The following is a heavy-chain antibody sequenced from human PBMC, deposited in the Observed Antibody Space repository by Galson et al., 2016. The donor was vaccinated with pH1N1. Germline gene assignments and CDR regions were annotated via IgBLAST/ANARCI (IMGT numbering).Heavy chain of an antibody. CDR1: GGSISRTGHF. Sequence: TLSLTCSVSGGSISRTGHFWTWIRQPAGKGLEWIGHIYANGNTTYNPSLKSRVTILLDTSQNQFSLKLSSVTAADTAVYYCARARIQLWLGIDCWGQGTLVTVSS. D-gene: IGHD5-18*01. J-gene: IGHJ4*02. CDR3: ARARIQLWLGIDC. V-gene: IGHV4-61*09. CDR2: IYANGNT.